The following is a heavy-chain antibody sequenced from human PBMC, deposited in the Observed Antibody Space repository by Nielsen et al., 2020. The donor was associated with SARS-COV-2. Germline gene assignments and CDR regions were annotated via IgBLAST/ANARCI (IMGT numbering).Heavy chain of an antibody. D-gene: IGHD5-12*01. Sequence: GGSLRLSCAASGFTFSSYSMSWVRQAPGKGLEWVSAISGSGGSTYYADSVKGRFTISRDNAKNSLYLQMNSLRAEDTAVYYCARERRVATEGFDYWGQGTLVTVSS. V-gene: IGHV3-21*01. J-gene: IGHJ4*02. CDR2: ISGSGGST. CDR1: GFTFSSYS. CDR3: ARERRVATEGFDY.